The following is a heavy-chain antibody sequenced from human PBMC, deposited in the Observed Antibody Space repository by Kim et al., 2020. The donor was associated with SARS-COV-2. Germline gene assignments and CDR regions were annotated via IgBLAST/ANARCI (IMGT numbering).Heavy chain of an antibody. V-gene: IGHV5-51*01. CDR3: ARHQSGYDFWWAPAFDI. CDR2: IYPGDSDT. Sequence: GESLKISCKGSGYSFTSYWIGWVRQMPGKGLEWMGIIYPGDSDTRYSPSFQGQVTISADKSISTAYLQWSSLKASDTAMYYCARHQSGYDFWWAPAFDIWGQGTMVTVSS. J-gene: IGHJ3*02. CDR1: GYSFTSYW. D-gene: IGHD3-3*01.